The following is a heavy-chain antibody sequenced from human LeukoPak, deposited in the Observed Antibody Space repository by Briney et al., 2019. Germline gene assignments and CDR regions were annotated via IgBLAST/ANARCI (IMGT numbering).Heavy chain of an antibody. CDR2: INHSGST. V-gene: IGHV4-34*01. Sequence: PSETLSLTCTVSGGSISSYYWSWIRQPPGKGLEWIGEINHSGSTNYNPSLKSRVIISVDTSKNQFSLKLNSVTAADTAVYYCASRYCRGGDCYSWFDPWGQGILVTVSS. D-gene: IGHD2-15*01. J-gene: IGHJ5*02. CDR3: ASRYCRGGDCYSWFDP. CDR1: GGSISSYY.